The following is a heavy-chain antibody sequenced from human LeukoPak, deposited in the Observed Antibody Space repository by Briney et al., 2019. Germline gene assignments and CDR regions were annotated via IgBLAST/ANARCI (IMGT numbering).Heavy chain of an antibody. CDR3: AVTLTTFCFDY. D-gene: IGHD4-17*01. CDR2: ISAYNYNT. J-gene: IGHJ4*02. V-gene: IGHV1-18*01. CDR1: GYTFTTYG. Sequence: ASVKVSCKTSGYTFTTYGLSWVRQAPGQGLEWMGWISAYNYNTNYAQKFQGRVTMTTDTSTSTAYVELRSLRSDDTAVYYCAVTLTTFCFDYWGQGTLVTVSS.